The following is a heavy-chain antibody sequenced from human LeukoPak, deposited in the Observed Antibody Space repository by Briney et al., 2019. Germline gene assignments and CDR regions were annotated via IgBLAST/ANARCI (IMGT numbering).Heavy chain of an antibody. D-gene: IGHD5-18*01. CDR1: GYTLTSYG. V-gene: IGHV1-18*01. CDR2: ISAYNGNT. CDR3: ARTRPYSYGLTPNWFDP. J-gene: IGHJ5*02. Sequence: GASVKVSCKASGYTLTSYGISWVRQAPGQGLEWMGWISAYNGNTNYAQKLQGRVTMTTDTSTSTAYMELSSLRSEDTAVYYCARTRPYSYGLTPNWFDPWGQGTPVTVSS.